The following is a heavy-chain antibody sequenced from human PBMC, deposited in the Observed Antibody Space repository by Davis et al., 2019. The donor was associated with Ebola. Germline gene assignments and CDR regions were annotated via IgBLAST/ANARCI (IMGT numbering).Heavy chain of an antibody. CDR1: GFTVSSNY. Sequence: GESLKISCAASGFTVSSNYMSWVRQAPGKGLEWVANIKQDGSEKYYVDSVKGRFTISRDNAKNSLYLQMNSLRAEDTAVYYCARKLLTYYYYYGMDVWGQGTTVTVSS. V-gene: IGHV3-7*01. CDR3: ARKLLTYYYYYGMDV. CDR2: IKQDGSEK. D-gene: IGHD3-10*01. J-gene: IGHJ6*02.